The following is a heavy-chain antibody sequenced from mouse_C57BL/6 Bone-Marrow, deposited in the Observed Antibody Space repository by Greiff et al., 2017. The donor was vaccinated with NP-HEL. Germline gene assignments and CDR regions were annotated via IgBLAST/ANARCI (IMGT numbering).Heavy chain of an antibody. V-gene: IGHV1-4*01. J-gene: IGHJ2*01. CDR1: GYTFTSYK. CDR2: IIPGSGDT. CDR3: ARKEGAYYVTTRYFSFDY. Sequence: QVQLQQSGAELARPGASVKMSCKASGYTFTSYKMNWVKQRPGRGLEWIGCIIPGSGDTKYNQKFKDKATLTADKSSSTAYMQLSSLTSEDSAVYYCARKEGAYYVTTRYFSFDYWGQGTTLTVSS. D-gene: IGHD2-10*01.